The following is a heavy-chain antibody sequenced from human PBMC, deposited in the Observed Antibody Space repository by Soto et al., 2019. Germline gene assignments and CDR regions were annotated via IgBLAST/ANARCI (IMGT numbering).Heavy chain of an antibody. D-gene: IGHD5-12*01. CDR1: GDAFTSYA. CDR3: ATKGGYDYYYSYLDV. V-gene: IGHV1-3*01. CDR2: INAGNGNT. Sequence: GASVKVSWEASGDAFTSYARQWGRQSPGQRLEWMGWINAGNGNTKYSQKFQGRVTITRDTSASTAYMELSSLRSEDTAVYYCATKGGYDYYYSYLDVPGKPTTVTVSS. J-gene: IGHJ6*03.